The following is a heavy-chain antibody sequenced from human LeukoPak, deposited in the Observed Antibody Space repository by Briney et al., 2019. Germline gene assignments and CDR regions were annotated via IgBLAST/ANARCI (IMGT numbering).Heavy chain of an antibody. CDR1: GGSISRGDYY. CDR2: IYYSGST. V-gene: IGHV4-61*08. J-gene: IGHJ6*03. Sequence: SQTLSLTCTVSGGSISRGDYYWSWIRQPPGKGLEWIGYIYYSGSTNYNPSLKSRVTISVDTSKNQFSLKLSSVTAADTAVYYCARVEYNWNYVSVSYYYYMDVWGKGTTVTVSS. D-gene: IGHD1-7*01. CDR3: ARVEYNWNYVSVSYYYYMDV.